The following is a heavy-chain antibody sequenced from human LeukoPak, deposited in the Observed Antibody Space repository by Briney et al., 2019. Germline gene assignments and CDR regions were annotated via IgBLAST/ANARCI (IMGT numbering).Heavy chain of an antibody. V-gene: IGHV1-18*01. D-gene: IGHD2-15*01. CDR3: ARLSPPIASFCSGGTCYSGGFDS. CDR1: GYTFTSYG. Sequence: ASVKVSCKASGYTFTSYGITWVRQAPGQGLEWMGWITTYNGNTYYAQNFQGRVTMTADTSTSTAYMEVRSLRSDDTAVYYCARLSPPIASFCSGGTCYSGGFDSWGQGTLVTVPS. J-gene: IGHJ5*01. CDR2: ITTYNGNT.